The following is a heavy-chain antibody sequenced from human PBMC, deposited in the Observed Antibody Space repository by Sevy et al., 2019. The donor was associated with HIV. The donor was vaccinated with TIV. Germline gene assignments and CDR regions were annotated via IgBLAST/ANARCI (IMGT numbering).Heavy chain of an antibody. D-gene: IGHD4-17*01. V-gene: IGHV3-23*01. Sequence: GGSLRLSCAASGFTFSSYAMSWVHQAPGKGLEWVSAISGSGGSTYYADSVKDRFTISRDNSKNTLYLQMNSLRAEDTAVYYCAKEGMFSTTVVTSDYWGQGTLVTVSS. CDR3: AKEGMFSTTVVTSDY. CDR1: GFTFSSYA. J-gene: IGHJ4*02. CDR2: ISGSGGST.